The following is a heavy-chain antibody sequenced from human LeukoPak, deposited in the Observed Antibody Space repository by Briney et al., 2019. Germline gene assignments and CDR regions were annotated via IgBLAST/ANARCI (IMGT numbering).Heavy chain of an antibody. CDR2: IYSGGST. D-gene: IGHD3-22*01. CDR3: ATLPSGYYDSSGYRTFDY. V-gene: IGHV3-66*01. Sequence: PGGSLRLSCAASEFTVSSNYMSWVPQAPGKGLEWVSVIYSGGSTYYADSVKGRFTISRDNSKNTLYLQMNSLRAEDTAVYYCATLPSGYYDSSGYRTFDYWGQGTLVTVSS. J-gene: IGHJ4*02. CDR1: EFTVSSNY.